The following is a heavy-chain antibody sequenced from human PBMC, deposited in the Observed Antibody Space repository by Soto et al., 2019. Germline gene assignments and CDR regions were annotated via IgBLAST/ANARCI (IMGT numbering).Heavy chain of an antibody. CDR3: ARSIRYDFWSGYYLGFDP. D-gene: IGHD3-3*01. CDR1: GGSISSGGYY. J-gene: IGHJ5*02. V-gene: IGHV4-31*03. Sequence: QVQLQESGPGLVKPSQTLSLTCTVSGGSISSGGYYWSWIRQHPGKGLEWIGYIYYSGSTYYNPSRKSRVTLSVDTSKNQFSLKLSSVTAADTAVYYCARSIRYDFWSGYYLGFDPWGQGTLVTVSS. CDR2: IYYSGST.